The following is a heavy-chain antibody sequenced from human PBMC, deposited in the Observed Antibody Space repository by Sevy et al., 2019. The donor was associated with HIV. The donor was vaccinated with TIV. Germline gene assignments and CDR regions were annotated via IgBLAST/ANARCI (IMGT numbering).Heavy chain of an antibody. J-gene: IGHJ4*02. CDR1: GFSFSSYA. Sequence: GGSLRLSCTASGFSFSSYAMSWVRQAPGKGLEWVSTIIGSGVRKYSADSVKGRFTISRDNSKNTLYLQMTSLRAEDTAVYYCAKDFHDYGDFYFDYWGRGTLVTVSS. D-gene: IGHD4-17*01. CDR3: AKDFHDYGDFYFDY. CDR2: IIGSGVRK. V-gene: IGHV3-23*01.